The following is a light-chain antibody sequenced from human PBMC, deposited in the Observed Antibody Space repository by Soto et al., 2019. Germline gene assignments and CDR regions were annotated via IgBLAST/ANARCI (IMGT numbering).Light chain of an antibody. CDR2: DVT. J-gene: IGLJ1*01. CDR1: SSDVGVSRS. Sequence: QSVLTQPRSVSGSPGQSVTISCTGTSSDVGVSRSVSWYQQHPGKAPKLIISDVTKRPSGVPYRFSGSKSGTSASLAISGLQSEDEADYYCASWDGSLSGHVFGTGTKVTVL. V-gene: IGLV2-11*01. CDR3: ASWDGSLSGHV.